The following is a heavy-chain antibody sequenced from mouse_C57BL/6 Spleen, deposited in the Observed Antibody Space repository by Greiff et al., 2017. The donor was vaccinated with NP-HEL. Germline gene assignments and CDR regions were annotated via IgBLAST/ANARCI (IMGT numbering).Heavy chain of an antibody. D-gene: IGHD1-1*01. CDR3: ARGLCSGGFAY. CDR1: GYTFTDYN. J-gene: IGHJ3*01. CDR2: INPNTGGT. V-gene: IGHV1-18*01. Sequence: VQLQQSGPELVKPGASVKITCKASGYTFTDYNMDWVKQSHGKSLEWIGDINPNTGGTIYNQKFKGKATLTVDKSSSTAYMELRSLTSEDTAVYYGARGLCSGGFAYWGKGTLVTVSA.